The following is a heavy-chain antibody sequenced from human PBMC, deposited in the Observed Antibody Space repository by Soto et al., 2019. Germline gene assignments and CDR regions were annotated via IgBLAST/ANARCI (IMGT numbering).Heavy chain of an antibody. CDR1: GFSLSGDGVG. CDR2: IYWDDDQ. CDR3: AHAFGGTSWPNDAFDI. D-gene: IGHD3-3*02. J-gene: IGHJ3*02. Sequence: QITLKESGPTLVKPTQSLTLTCTVSGFSLSGDGVGVGWIRQPPGKALDWLARIYWDDDQRYSPSLKTRLTITKATYKNPVVVTMTNMDPVDTATYYCAHAFGGTSWPNDAFDIWGQGTVVTVSS. V-gene: IGHV2-5*02.